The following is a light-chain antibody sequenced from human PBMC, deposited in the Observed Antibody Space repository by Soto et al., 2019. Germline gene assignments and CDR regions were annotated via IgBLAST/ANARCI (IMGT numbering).Light chain of an antibody. CDR3: CSYAGTNTFV. CDR2: EGN. Sequence: QSALTQPASVSGSPGQSITISCTGTSSDVGSYNLVSWYQQHPGKAPKLMIYEGNKRPSGVSNRFSGSKSANTASLTISGLQTEDEADDYGCSYAGTNTFVFGTGTKLTVL. V-gene: IGLV2-23*01. J-gene: IGLJ1*01. CDR1: SSDVGSYNL.